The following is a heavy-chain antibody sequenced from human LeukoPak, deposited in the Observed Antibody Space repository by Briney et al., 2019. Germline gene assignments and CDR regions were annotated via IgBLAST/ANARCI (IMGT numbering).Heavy chain of an antibody. J-gene: IGHJ6*02. CDR2: IYYSGST. CDR3: AGDYGDHGPYGMDV. CDR1: GGSISSYY. V-gene: IGHV4-59*01. Sequence: SETLSLTCTVSGGSISSYYWSWIRQPPGKGLEWIGYIYYSGSTNYNPSLKSRVTISVDTSKNQFSLKLSSVTAADTAVYYCAGDYGDHGPYGMDVWGQGTTVTVSS. D-gene: IGHD4-17*01.